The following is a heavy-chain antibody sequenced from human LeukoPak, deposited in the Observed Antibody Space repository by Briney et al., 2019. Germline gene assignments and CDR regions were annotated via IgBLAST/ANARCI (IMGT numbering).Heavy chain of an antibody. J-gene: IGHJ5*02. CDR2: ISAYNGNT. V-gene: IGHV1-18*01. D-gene: IGHD2-21*02. Sequence: ASVTVSCTASGYTFTSYGISWVRPAPGQGLEWMGWISAYNGNTNYAQKLQGRVTMTTDTSTSTAYMELRSLRSDDTAVYYCARQRGDYWFDPWGQGTLVTVSS. CDR3: ARQRGDYWFDP. CDR1: GYTFTSYG.